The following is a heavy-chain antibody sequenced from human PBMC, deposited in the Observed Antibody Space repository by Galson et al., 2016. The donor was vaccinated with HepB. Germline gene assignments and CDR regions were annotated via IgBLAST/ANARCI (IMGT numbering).Heavy chain of an antibody. CDR1: GFSLSTSGVC. CDR2: IDWDDDK. CDR3: ARTPGPYYYYYAMDV. V-gene: IGHV2-70*17. Sequence: PALVKPKQTLTLTCTFSGFSLSTSGVCVNWIRQPPGKALEWLARIDWDDDKFYSTSLKTRLTVSKDTSKNQVVLTMTNMDPVDTATYYCARTPGPYYYYYAMDVWGQGALVTVSS. J-gene: IGHJ6*02.